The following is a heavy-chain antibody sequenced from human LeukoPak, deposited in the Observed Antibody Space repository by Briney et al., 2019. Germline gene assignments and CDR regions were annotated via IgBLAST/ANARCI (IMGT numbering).Heavy chain of an antibody. V-gene: IGHV4-39*07. Sequence: PSETLSLTCSVSGSSISSSSYYWGWIRQPPGKGLEWIGSIYYSGNTYYNPSLKSRVTISIDTSKNQISLKLTSVTAADTAVYYCARDRLLWFGELDFWGLGTLVIVSS. CDR1: GSSISSSSYY. J-gene: IGHJ4*02. D-gene: IGHD3-10*01. CDR2: IYYSGNT. CDR3: ARDRLLWFGELDF.